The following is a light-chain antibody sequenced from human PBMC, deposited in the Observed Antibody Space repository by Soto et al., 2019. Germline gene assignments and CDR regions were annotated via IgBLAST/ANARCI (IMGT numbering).Light chain of an antibody. Sequence: QSVLSQPAAVSGSPGQSITISCTGTSRDFSDHNHVPWYQHHPGKAPKLIIYEVSNRPSGVSNRFSGSKSGNTASLTISGLQAEDEADYCCISYTNLSIFVFGPGTKVTGL. J-gene: IGLJ1*01. CDR1: SRDFSDHNH. CDR2: EVS. V-gene: IGLV2-14*01. CDR3: ISYTNLSIFV.